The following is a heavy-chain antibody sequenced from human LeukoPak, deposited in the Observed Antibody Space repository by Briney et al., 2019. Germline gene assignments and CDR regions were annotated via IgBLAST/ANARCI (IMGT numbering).Heavy chain of an antibody. Sequence: GESLKISCKGSGYSFTNYWIDWVRQMPGKGLEWMGIIYPGDSDTRYSPSFQGQVTISADKSVSTAYLQWSSLKASDTAMYYCARPADAVGAFNYWGQGTLVTVSS. D-gene: IGHD1-26*01. CDR1: GYSFTNYW. CDR2: IYPGDSDT. CDR3: ARPADAVGAFNY. J-gene: IGHJ4*02. V-gene: IGHV5-51*01.